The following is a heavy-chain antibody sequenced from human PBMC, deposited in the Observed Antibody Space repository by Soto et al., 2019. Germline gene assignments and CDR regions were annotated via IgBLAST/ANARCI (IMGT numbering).Heavy chain of an antibody. V-gene: IGHV3-30*18. J-gene: IGHJ3*02. CDR2: ISYDGSNK. CDR3: AKDRVGATTGAFDI. CDR1: GFTFSSYG. Sequence: GGSLRLSCAASGFTFSSYGMHWVRQAPGKGLEWVAVISYDGSNKYYADSVKGRFTISRDNSKNTLYLQMNSLRAEDTAVYYCAKDRVGATTGAFDIWGQGTMVTVSS. D-gene: IGHD1-26*01.